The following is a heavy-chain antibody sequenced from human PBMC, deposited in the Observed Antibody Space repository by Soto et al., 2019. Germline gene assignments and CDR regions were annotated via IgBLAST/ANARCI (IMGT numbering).Heavy chain of an antibody. CDR1: GFTFSSYA. J-gene: IGHJ4*02. D-gene: IGHD3-22*01. V-gene: IGHV3-23*01. CDR3: AKPNYYYYSSGYTGRFDY. CDR2: ISGSGGST. Sequence: EVQLLESGGGLVQPGGSLRLSCAASGFTFSSYAMSWVRQAPGKGLEWVSAISGSGGSTYYADSVKGRFTISRDNSKNTLYLKMNSLEAEDTAVYYCAKPNYYYYSSGYTGRFDYWGQGTLVPVSS.